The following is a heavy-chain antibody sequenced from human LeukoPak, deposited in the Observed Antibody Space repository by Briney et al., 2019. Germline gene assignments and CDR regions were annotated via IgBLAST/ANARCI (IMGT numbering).Heavy chain of an antibody. J-gene: IGHJ4*02. CDR2: IIPIFGTA. D-gene: IGHD5-18*01. Sequence: ASVKVSCKNPGYSIAGYYIHWVRQAPGQGLEWMGGIIPIFGTANYAQKFQGRVTITADESTSTAYMELSSLRSEDTAVYYCARDLGSYGPGDYWGQGTLVTVSS. V-gene: IGHV1-69*13. CDR3: ARDLGSYGPGDY. CDR1: GYSIAGYY.